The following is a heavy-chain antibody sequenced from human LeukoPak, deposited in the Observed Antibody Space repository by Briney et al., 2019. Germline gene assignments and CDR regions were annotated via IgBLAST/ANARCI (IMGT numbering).Heavy chain of an antibody. V-gene: IGHV3-23*01. CDR1: GFTFSNSA. CDR3: AKGSDAYYYPN. J-gene: IGHJ4*02. Sequence: GGSLRLSCAASGFTFSNSAVSWVRQAPGKGLEWVSGVSGSGGSTYYAGSVKGRFTISRDNSKNTLYLQMISLRPEDTAVYYCAKGSDAYYYPNWGQGTLVTVSS. CDR2: VSGSGGST. D-gene: IGHD3-22*01.